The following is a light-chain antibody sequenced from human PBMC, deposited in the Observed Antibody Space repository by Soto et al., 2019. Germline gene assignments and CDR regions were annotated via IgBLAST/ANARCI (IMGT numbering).Light chain of an antibody. V-gene: IGLV1-44*01. CDR2: GVN. Sequence: QSVLTQPPSASGTPGQRVTISCSGSSSNIGSNTVNWYQQLPGTAPKLLIYGVNQRPSGVPDRFSGSKSGTSASLAISGLQSEDEADYYCAAWDDSLNDVLFGGGTKVTVL. J-gene: IGLJ2*01. CDR1: SSNIGSNT. CDR3: AAWDDSLNDVL.